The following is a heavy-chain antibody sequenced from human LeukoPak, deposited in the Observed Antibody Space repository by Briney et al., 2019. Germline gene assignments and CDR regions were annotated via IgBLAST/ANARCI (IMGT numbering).Heavy chain of an antibody. CDR3: ARDSGSGSNDY. V-gene: IGHV1-2*06. Sequence: ASVKVSCTASGYTFTDYYIHWLRQAPGQGLEWMGRINPTSGATNYAQEFQGRVTMARDTSISTAYIELSSLRSEDAAVYYCARDSGSGSNDYWGQGTLVTVSS. J-gene: IGHJ4*02. D-gene: IGHD1-26*01. CDR1: GYTFTDYY. CDR2: INPTSGAT.